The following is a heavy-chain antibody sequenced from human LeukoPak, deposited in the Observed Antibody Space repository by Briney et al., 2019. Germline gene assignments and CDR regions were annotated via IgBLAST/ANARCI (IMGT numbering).Heavy chain of an antibody. D-gene: IGHD2-15*01. CDR2: TKPDGSAE. CDR3: ARDGGLHTIFDY. V-gene: IGHV3-7*01. J-gene: IGHJ4*02. CDR1: GFSFRNYW. Sequence: AGGSLRLSCAASGFSFRNYWMGWVRQAPGKGLEWVANTKPDGSAEYYADSVRGRFTASRDNANNLLYLQMNRLRAEDTAVYYCARDGGLHTIFDYWGQGTLLTVSS.